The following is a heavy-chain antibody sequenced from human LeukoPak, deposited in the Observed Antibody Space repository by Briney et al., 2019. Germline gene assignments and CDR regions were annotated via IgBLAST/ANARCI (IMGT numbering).Heavy chain of an antibody. CDR3: ARPMTYYYDSSGYYYLDAFDI. Sequence: ASVKVSCKASVYTFTSYGISWVRQAPGQGLEWMGWISAYNGNTNYAQKLQGRVTMTTDTSTSTAYMELRSLRSDDTAVYYCARPMTYYYDSSGYYYLDAFDIWGQGTMVTVSS. J-gene: IGHJ3*02. CDR2: ISAYNGNT. CDR1: VYTFTSYG. D-gene: IGHD3-22*01. V-gene: IGHV1-18*01.